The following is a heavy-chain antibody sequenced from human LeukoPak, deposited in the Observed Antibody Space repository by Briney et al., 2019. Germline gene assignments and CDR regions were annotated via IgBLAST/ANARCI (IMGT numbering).Heavy chain of an antibody. V-gene: IGHV4-39*01. D-gene: IGHD3-10*01. Sequence: PSETLSLTGTVSGGSISSSSYYWGWIRQSPGKGLEWIGNMYYSGSTYYNPSLKSRVTISVDTSKNQFSLKLSSVTAADTAVYYCARHMYYYDSGSYNYYYYMDVWGKGTTVTVSS. CDR1: GGSISSSSYY. J-gene: IGHJ6*03. CDR3: ARHMYYYDSGSYNYYYYMDV. CDR2: MYYSGST.